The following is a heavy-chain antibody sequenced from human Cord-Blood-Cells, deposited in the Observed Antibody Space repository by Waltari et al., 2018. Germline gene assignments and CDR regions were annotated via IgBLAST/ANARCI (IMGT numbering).Heavy chain of an antibody. CDR1: GYSISSGYY. V-gene: IGHV4-38-2*01. Sequence: QAQLQESGRGLVKPAEALSFTCAVSGYSISSGYYWGWIRQPPGKGLEWIGSIYHSGSTYYNPSLKSRVTISVDTSKNQFSLKLSSVTAADTAVYYCASTAAAIYYFDYWGQGTLVTVSS. D-gene: IGHD6-13*01. J-gene: IGHJ4*02. CDR3: ASTAAAIYYFDY. CDR2: IYHSGST.